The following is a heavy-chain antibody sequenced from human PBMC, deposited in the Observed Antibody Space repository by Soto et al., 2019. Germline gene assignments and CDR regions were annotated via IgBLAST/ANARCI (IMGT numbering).Heavy chain of an antibody. J-gene: IGHJ6*02. CDR3: ASKSPNLYYYYGMDV. D-gene: IGHD7-27*01. CDR1: GFTVSSNY. CDR2: IYSGGST. Sequence: GGSLRLSCAASGFTVSSNYMSWVRQAPGKGLEWVSVIYSGGSTYYADSVKGRFTISRDNSKNTLYLQMNSLRAEDTAVYYCASKSPNLYYYYGMDVWGQGTTVTVSS. V-gene: IGHV3-66*01.